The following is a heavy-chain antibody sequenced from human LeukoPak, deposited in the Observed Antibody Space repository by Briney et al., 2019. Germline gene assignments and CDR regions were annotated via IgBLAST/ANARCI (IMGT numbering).Heavy chain of an antibody. Sequence: SETMSLTCTVSGGSISSYYWSWIRQPPGKGLEWIGYIYYSGSTNYNPSLKSRVTISVDTSKNQFSLKLSSVTAADTAVYYCARMVVAATVYWFDPWGQGTLVTVSS. J-gene: IGHJ5*02. CDR3: ARMVVAATVYWFDP. CDR2: IYYSGST. CDR1: GGSISSYY. D-gene: IGHD2-15*01. V-gene: IGHV4-59*01.